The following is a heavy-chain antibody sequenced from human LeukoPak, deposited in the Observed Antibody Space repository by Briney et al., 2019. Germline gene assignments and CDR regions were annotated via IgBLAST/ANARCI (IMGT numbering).Heavy chain of an antibody. D-gene: IGHD2-21*02. CDR2: INPNSGGT. V-gene: IGHV1-2*02. J-gene: IGHJ4*02. CDR3: ARAAGSDSRDYFDY. CDR1: GYIFTGYY. Sequence: ASVTVSCKASGYIFTGYYMHWVRQAPGQGLEWMGWINPNSGGTNYAQKFQGRVTMTRDTSISTAYMELSGLRSDGTAVYYCARAAGSDSRDYFDYWGQGTLVTVSS.